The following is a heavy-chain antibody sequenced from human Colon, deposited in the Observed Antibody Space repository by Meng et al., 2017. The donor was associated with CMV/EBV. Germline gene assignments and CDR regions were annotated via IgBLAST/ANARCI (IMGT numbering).Heavy chain of an antibody. D-gene: IGHD2-2*01. CDR1: GFTFSSYA. CDR3: AKVGYCSSASCYYHPMDV. CDR2: ISGSGGST. Sequence: GESLKISCAASGFTFSSYAMSWVRQAPGKGLEWVSAISGSGGSTYYADSVKGRFTISRDNSKSTLYLQINSLRAEDTAVYYCAKVGYCSSASCYYHPMDVWGQGTTVTVSS. J-gene: IGHJ6*02. V-gene: IGHV3-23*01.